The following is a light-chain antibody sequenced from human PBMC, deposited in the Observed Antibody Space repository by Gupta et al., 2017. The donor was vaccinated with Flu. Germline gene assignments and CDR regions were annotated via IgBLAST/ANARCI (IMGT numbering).Light chain of an antibody. V-gene: IGLV3-10*01. J-gene: IGLJ2*01. CDR2: EDS. CDR3: YSTDSSGNLYVV. Sequence: QTARITCSGDALTKKYAYWYQQKSGQAPVLVIYEDSKRPSGIPERVSGSSSGTMATLTISGAQVEDEADYYCYSTDSSGNLYVVFGGGTKLTVL. CDR1: ALTKKY.